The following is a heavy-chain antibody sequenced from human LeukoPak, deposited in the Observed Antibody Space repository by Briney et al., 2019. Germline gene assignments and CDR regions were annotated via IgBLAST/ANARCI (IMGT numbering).Heavy chain of an antibody. J-gene: IGHJ4*02. Sequence: GGSMRLSCAASGFTFSNYWMTWVRQAPGKGLEWVGNIKQDGSEKYYMDSMKGRFTISRDNAKNSLYLQMNSLRAEDTAVYYCAKDLLGQWPTVFDYWGQGTLVTVSS. V-gene: IGHV3-7*01. CDR1: GFTFSNYW. D-gene: IGHD6-19*01. CDR2: IKQDGSEK. CDR3: AKDLLGQWPTVFDY.